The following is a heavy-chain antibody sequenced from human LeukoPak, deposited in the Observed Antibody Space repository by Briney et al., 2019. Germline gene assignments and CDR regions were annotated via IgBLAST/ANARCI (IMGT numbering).Heavy chain of an antibody. D-gene: IGHD4-17*01. V-gene: IGHV3-23*01. CDR1: GFTFSSYA. CDR2: ISDSGAYA. CDR3: AKQGLTTRTPSDY. Sequence: PGGSLRLSCAASGFTFSSYAMSWVRQAPGKGLEWVSTISDSGAYAYHADSVKGRFTISRDNSKNTLYLQMNSLRAEDTAVYYCAKQGLTTRTPSDYWGQGTLVTVSS. J-gene: IGHJ4*02.